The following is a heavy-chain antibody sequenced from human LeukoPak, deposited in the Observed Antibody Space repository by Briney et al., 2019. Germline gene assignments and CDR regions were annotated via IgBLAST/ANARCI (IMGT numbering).Heavy chain of an antibody. CDR3: ARFGGYFDY. V-gene: IGHV3-64*01. Sequence: GGSLRLSCAASGFTFSSYAMHWVRQAPGKGLEYVSAISSNGGSTYYANSVKGRFTISRDNSKNTLYLQMNSLRAKDTAVYYCARFGGYFDYWGQGTLVTVSS. D-gene: IGHD3-22*01. CDR1: GFTFSSYA. CDR2: ISSNGGST. J-gene: IGHJ4*02.